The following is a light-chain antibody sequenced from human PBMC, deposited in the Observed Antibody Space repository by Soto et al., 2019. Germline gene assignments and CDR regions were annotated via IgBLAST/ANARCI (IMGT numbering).Light chain of an antibody. V-gene: IGKV1-17*01. J-gene: IGKJ4*01. CDR2: AAS. CDR1: QRIGNY. Sequence: IQRTQSASSLSASVGDGVTITCRSSQRIGNYLNWYRQKPGKAPQLLIYAASFLQSGVPSRFSGSGSGTAFTLTISSLQPDDFATSYCQQHNSYPLTFGGGTKVDI. CDR3: QQHNSYPLT.